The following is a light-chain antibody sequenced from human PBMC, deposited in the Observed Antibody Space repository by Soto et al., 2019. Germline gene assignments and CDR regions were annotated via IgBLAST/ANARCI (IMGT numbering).Light chain of an antibody. CDR3: QQYGSSPGT. CDR1: QSVSRSL. J-gene: IGKJ1*01. V-gene: IGKV3-20*01. CDR2: GAS. Sequence: EVVLTQSPGTLSLSPGERATLSCRASQSVSRSLLAWYQQKPGQAPRLLIYGASSRATGIPDRFSASGSGTDFTLTVSRLEPEDFAVYYCQQYGSSPGTFGQGIKVEIK.